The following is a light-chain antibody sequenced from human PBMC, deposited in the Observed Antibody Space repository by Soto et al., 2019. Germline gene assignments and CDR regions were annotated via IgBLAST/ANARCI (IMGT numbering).Light chain of an antibody. V-gene: IGLV1-51*01. J-gene: IGLJ2*01. Sequence: QSVLTQPPSVSAAPGQTVTISCSGSSSNIGNNEISWYQQLPGTAPQLLMFDNKRRPSGIPVRFSGSKSGTSATLDITGLQTGDEADYYCGTWDSNLRAVVFGAGTKLTVL. CDR1: SSNIGNNE. CDR2: DNK. CDR3: GTWDSNLRAVV.